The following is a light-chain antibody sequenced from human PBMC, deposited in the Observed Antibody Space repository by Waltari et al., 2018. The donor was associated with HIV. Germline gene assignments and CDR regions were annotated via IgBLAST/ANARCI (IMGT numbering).Light chain of an antibody. CDR3: AAWDDSLNGYV. Sequence: QSVLTQPPSASGTPGPRVTLSCSGSSPHTRSHTVNWDQQPPVTDPKLLIYSKNQRPSGVPDRFSGSKSGTSASLAISGLQSEDEADYYWAAWDDSLNGYVFGTGTKVTVL. V-gene: IGLV1-44*01. CDR2: SKN. CDR1: SPHTRSHT. J-gene: IGLJ1*01.